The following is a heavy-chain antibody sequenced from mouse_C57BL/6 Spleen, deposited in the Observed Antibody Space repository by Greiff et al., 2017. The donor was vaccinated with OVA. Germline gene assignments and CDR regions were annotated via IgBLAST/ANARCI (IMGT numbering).Heavy chain of an antibody. CDR2: IDPSDSST. Sequence: QVQLQQPGAELVKPGASVKLSCKASGYTFTSYWMQWVKQRPGQGLEWIGEIDPSDSSTNYNQKFKGKATLTVDTSSSTAYMQLSSLTSEDSAVYYCASSPYCGSSYHFDYWGQGTTLTVSS. CDR3: ASSPYCGSSYHFDY. J-gene: IGHJ2*01. V-gene: IGHV1-50*01. D-gene: IGHD1-1*01. CDR1: GYTFTSYW.